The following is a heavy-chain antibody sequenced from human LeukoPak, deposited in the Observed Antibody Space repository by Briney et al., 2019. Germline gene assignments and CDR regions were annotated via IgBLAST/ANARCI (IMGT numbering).Heavy chain of an antibody. V-gene: IGHV3-30-3*01. CDR1: GFTFSSYA. Sequence: PGGSLRLSCAASGFTFSSYAMHWVRQAPGKGLEWVAVISYDGSNKYYADSVKGRFTISRDNSKNTLYLQMNSLRAEDTAVYYCARDSIVVVPAATASHYYYGMDVWGQGTTVTVSS. D-gene: IGHD2-2*01. CDR2: ISYDGSNK. CDR3: ARDSIVVVPAATASHYYYGMDV. J-gene: IGHJ6*02.